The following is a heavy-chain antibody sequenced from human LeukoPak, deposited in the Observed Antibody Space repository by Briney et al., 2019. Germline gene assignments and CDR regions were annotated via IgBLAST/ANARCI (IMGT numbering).Heavy chain of an antibody. V-gene: IGHV1-69*04. Sequence: EASVTVSCKASGGTFSSYAISWVRQAPGQGLEWMGRIIPILGIANYAQKFQGRVTITADKSTSTAYMELSSLRSEDTAVYYCARGYYYDSSGYPYYFDYWGQGTLVTVSS. J-gene: IGHJ4*02. CDR1: GGTFSSYA. CDR2: IIPILGIA. CDR3: ARGYYYDSSGYPYYFDY. D-gene: IGHD3-22*01.